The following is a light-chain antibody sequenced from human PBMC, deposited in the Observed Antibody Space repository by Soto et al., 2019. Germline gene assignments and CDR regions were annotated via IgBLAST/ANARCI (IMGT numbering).Light chain of an antibody. CDR3: QQYNNWPLT. Sequence: ETVMTQSPATLSVSPGDRATLSCSASQSVSYNLAWYQQKPGQAPRLLIYDASTRATGIPARFSGSASWTEFTLTISSLLSEDFAVYYCQQYNNWPLTFGGGTKVEMK. J-gene: IGKJ4*01. CDR2: DAS. CDR1: QSVSYN. V-gene: IGKV3D-15*01.